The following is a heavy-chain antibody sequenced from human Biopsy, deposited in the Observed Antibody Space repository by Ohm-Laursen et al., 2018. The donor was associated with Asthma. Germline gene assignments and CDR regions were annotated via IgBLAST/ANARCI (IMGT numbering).Heavy chain of an antibody. D-gene: IGHD4-17*01. V-gene: IGHV1-69*15. CDR1: GGTFSTFG. CDR2: IIPFYGTA. Sequence: SSVKVSCKAPGGTFSTFGISWVRQAPGQGLEWMGRIIPFYGTATYAQNFQGRLTLTADESTSTAYMELSSLRSEDTAVYFCARDYDGDYVQRHLPLAYWGQGTRVTVSS. CDR3: ARDYDGDYVQRHLPLAY. J-gene: IGHJ4*02.